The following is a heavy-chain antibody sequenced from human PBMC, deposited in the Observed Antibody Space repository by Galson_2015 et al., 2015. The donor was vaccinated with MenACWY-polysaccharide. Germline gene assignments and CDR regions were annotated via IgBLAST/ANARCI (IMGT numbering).Heavy chain of an antibody. D-gene: IGHD3-10*01. V-gene: IGHV3-11*01. Sequence: SLRLSCAASGFTFSDYYMHWLRQAPGKGLEWVSYISSSGTTIYYADSVKGRFIISRDNAKNSLHLQMNSLRAEDTAVYYCARDPRGARSSYFDYWGQGILVTVSS. CDR3: ARDPRGARSSYFDY. CDR2: ISSSGTTI. J-gene: IGHJ4*02. CDR1: GFTFSDYY.